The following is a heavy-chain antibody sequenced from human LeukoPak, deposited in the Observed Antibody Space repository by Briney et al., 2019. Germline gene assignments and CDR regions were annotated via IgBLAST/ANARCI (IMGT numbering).Heavy chain of an antibody. CDR3: AKGWVCSSTSCYYFDY. J-gene: IGHJ4*02. V-gene: IGHV3-53*01. CDR2: VYGGDTT. D-gene: IGHD2-2*01. CDR1: GSSGTTNY. Sequence: QTGGSLRLSCAASGSSGTTNYMSWVRQAPGKGLEFVSIVYGGDTTVYADSVKGRFTISRDTSKNTLFLQMNSLRAEDTAVYYCAKGWVCSSTSCYYFDYWGQGTLVTVSS.